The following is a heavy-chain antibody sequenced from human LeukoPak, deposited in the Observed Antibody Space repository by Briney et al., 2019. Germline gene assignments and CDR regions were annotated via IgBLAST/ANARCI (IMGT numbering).Heavy chain of an antibody. CDR2: FGSAGDT. Sequence: GGSLRLSCATCGFPFSAYDMHWVRQAGGKGLEWVSAFGSAGDTYYPGAVNGRFTISSDYATDSLYLQMNSLRAGDTAVYFCVRGALPGDNWYFDLWGRGTLVTVSS. CDR3: VRGALPGDNWYFDL. J-gene: IGHJ2*01. CDR1: GFPFSAYD. V-gene: IGHV3-13*01.